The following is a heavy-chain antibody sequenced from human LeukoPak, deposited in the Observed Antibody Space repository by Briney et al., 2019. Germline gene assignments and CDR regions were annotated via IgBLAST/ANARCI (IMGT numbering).Heavy chain of an antibody. CDR3: ARLGCSSASCYPGN. J-gene: IGHJ4*02. D-gene: IGHD2-2*01. V-gene: IGHV4-39*01. CDR2: LYYSGWST. Sequence: SETLSFTCTGSGGSISSSYYSWGWVRQPPGKGLEWIGSLYYSGWSTYYNPSLKSRVTISVDTSKNQFSLKLNSVTAADTAVYYCARLGCSSASCYPGNWGQGTLVTVSS. CDR1: GGSISSSYYS.